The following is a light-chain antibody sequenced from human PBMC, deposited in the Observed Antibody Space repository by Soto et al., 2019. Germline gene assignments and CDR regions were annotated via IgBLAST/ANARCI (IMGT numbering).Light chain of an antibody. CDR3: MQGTHWPPT. CDR1: RSLVYSDGNAY. CDR2: KGS. Sequence: DVVMTQSPLSLPVTLGQPASISCRSSRSLVYSDGNAYVNWFQQRPGQSTRRLNYKGSNRASGAQDRFSGSGSRTDFTLQSKRVEAECDGIYYCMQGTHWPPTFGRGTRVEIK. V-gene: IGKV2-30*01. J-gene: IGKJ1*01.